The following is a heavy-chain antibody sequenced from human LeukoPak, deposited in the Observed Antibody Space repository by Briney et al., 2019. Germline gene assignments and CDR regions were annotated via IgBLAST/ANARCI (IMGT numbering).Heavy chain of an antibody. CDR2: IKSDGST. J-gene: IGHJ1*01. CDR3: ARAPSEIGGYYPEYFRH. D-gene: IGHD3-22*01. Sequence: GGFLRLSCAASGFTFSSYWMHWVRQAPGKGLVWVSRIKSDGSTNYADSVKGRFTISRDNAKNTVSLQMNSLRAEDTGVYYCARAPSEIGGYYPEYFRHWGQGTLVTVSS. V-gene: IGHV3-74*01. CDR1: GFTFSSYW.